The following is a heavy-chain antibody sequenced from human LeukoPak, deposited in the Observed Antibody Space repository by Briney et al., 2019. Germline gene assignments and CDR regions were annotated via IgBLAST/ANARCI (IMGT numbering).Heavy chain of an antibody. D-gene: IGHD4-17*01. CDR2: LSYDGSDK. CDR3: AKRADECGDYEEVGSLDY. V-gene: IGHV3-30*18. Sequence: TGGSLRLSCAASGFTFRRFGMHWVRQAPGKGLEWVAVLSYDGSDKYYGGSVKGRFITSRANTKNTLHLQMNSTTADATAIYFCAKRADECGDYEEVGSLDYWGQGTLVTVSS. CDR1: GFTFRRFG. J-gene: IGHJ4*02.